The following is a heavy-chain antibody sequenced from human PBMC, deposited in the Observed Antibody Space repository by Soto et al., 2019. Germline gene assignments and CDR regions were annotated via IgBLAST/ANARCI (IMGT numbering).Heavy chain of an antibody. CDR2: MYHSGIT. D-gene: IGHD6-6*01. CDR3: ARSMYSTSAQLYYGMDV. V-gene: IGHV4-38-2*01. CDR1: GYSIRSGYF. Sequence: SETLSVTCAVSGYSIRSGYFWGWIRQPPGKGLEWIGSMYHSGITYYNLSLKSRVTISVDTSKNQLSLKLSSATAADTAVYYCARSMYSTSAQLYYGMDVWGQGTTVTVSS. J-gene: IGHJ6*02.